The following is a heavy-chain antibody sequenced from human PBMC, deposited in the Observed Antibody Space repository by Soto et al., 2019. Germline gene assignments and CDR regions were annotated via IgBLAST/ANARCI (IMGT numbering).Heavy chain of an antibody. V-gene: IGHV4-30-2*01. CDR2: IYHSGST. CDR3: AAGAIFGVVPLDY. D-gene: IGHD3-3*01. Sequence: QLQLQESGSGLVKPSQTLSLTCAVSGGSISSGGYSWSWIRQPPGKGLEWIGYIYHSGSTYYNPSLECRVTISVDRSKNQFSLKLSSVTAADTAVYYCAAGAIFGVVPLDYWGQGTLVTVSS. CDR1: GGSISSGGYS. J-gene: IGHJ4*02.